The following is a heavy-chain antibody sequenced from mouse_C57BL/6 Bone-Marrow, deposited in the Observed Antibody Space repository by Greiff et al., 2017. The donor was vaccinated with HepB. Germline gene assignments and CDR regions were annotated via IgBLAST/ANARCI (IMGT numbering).Heavy chain of an antibody. CDR3: TTSITTGYVDV. V-gene: IGHV14-4*01. CDR2: IDPENGDT. J-gene: IGHJ1*03. D-gene: IGHD1-1*01. CDR1: GFNIKDDY. Sequence: EVQLQQSGAELVRPGASVKLSCTASGFNIKDDYMHWVKQRPEQGLEWIGWIDPENGDTEYASQFQGKATITADTSSNTAYLQLSSLTSEDTAVYYCTTSITTGYVDVWGTGTTVTVSS.